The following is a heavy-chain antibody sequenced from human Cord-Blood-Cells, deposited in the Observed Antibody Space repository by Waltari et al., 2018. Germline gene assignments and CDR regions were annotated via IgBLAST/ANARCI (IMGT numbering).Heavy chain of an antibody. CDR1: GGSISTSNR. J-gene: IGHJ4*02. V-gene: IGHV4-4*02. D-gene: IGHD3-22*01. CDR3: AVRDSSGYYYFDY. Sequence: QVQLQESGPGLVKPSGTLSPTGAVSGGSISTSNRWRWARQPPGKGLEWIGAIYHSGSTNYNPSLKSRVTISVDKSKNQFSLKLSSVTAADTAVYYCAVRDSSGYYYFDYWGQGTLVTVSS. CDR2: IYHSGST.